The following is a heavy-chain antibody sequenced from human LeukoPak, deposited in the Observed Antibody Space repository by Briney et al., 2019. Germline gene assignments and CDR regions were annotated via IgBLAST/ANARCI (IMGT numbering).Heavy chain of an antibody. CDR3: ARSGKLGIVSWYFDL. J-gene: IGHJ2*01. CDR1: GGSISSYY. D-gene: IGHD7-27*01. CDR2: IFHSGST. V-gene: IGHV4-59*01. Sequence: SETLSLTCTVSGGSISSYYWSWIRQPPGKGLEWIGYIFHSGSTNYNPSLKSRVTISLDTPKNQFSLKLSSVTAADTAVYYCARSGKLGIVSWYFDLWGRGTLVTVSS.